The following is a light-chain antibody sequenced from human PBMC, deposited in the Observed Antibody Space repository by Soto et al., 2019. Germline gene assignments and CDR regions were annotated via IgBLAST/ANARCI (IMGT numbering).Light chain of an antibody. J-gene: IGLJ2*01. Sequence: QTVVTQSPSASASLGASVKLTCTLSRGHSNYDIAWHQQQSEKGPRYLMKLNSDGSHSKGDGIPDRFSGSSSGAERYLTISSLQSEDEADYYCQTWGSGIVVFGGGTKLTVL. V-gene: IGLV4-69*01. CDR1: RGHSNYD. CDR2: LNSDGSH. CDR3: QTWGSGIVV.